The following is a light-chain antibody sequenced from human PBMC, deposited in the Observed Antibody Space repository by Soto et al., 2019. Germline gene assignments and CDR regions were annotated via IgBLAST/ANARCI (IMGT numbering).Light chain of an antibody. CDR3: QQYGSSLWT. Sequence: EIVLTQSPGTLSLSPGKRATLSCRASQSVSSSYLAWYQQKPGQAPRLLIYGASSRATGIPDRFSGSGSGTDITLTISRLEPEDFAVYYCQQYGSSLWTFGQGTKVEIK. CDR1: QSVSSSY. V-gene: IGKV3-20*01. J-gene: IGKJ1*01. CDR2: GAS.